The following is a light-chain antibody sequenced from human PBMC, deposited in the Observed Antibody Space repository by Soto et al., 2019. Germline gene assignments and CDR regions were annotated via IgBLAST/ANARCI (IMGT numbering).Light chain of an antibody. CDR2: GAS. CDR1: QSISSSF. V-gene: IGKV3-20*01. J-gene: IGKJ5*01. Sequence: EIVLAQSPGKLSLSPGERTSLPRRASQSISSSFLAWYQQKPGQAPRLLIYGASSRATGIPDRFSGTGSETDFTLTISRLEPEDFAVYYCQQYDNSPITFGQGTRLEIK. CDR3: QQYDNSPIT.